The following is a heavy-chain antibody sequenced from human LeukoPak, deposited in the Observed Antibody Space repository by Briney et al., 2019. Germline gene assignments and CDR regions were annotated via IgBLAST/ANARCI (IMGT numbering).Heavy chain of an antibody. CDR3: TTDLGLTMIRGVIVS. J-gene: IGHJ4*02. D-gene: IGHD3-10*01. V-gene: IGHV3-15*01. CDR1: GFTFTNAW. Sequence: GGSLRLSCEASGFTFTNAWMNWVRQAPGKGLAWVGRIKSKGDGETTDYAAPVKGRITMSRDDSKATLYLQMNYLEAEDTAVYYCTTDLGLTMIRGVIVSWGQGALVTVSS. CDR2: IKSKGDGETT.